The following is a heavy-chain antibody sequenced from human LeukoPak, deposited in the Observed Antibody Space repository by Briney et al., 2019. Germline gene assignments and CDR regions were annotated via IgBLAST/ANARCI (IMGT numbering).Heavy chain of an antibody. D-gene: IGHD4-23*01. CDR1: GYTFTGYY. V-gene: IGHV1-2*02. CDR2: INPNSGGT. J-gene: IGHJ4*02. CDR3: ARVLRWERRDGPLFDY. Sequence: ASVKVSCKASGYTFTGYYMHWVRQAPGQGLEWMGWINPNSGGTDYAQKFQGRVTMTRDTSISTAYMALSRLRSDDTAVYYCARVLRWERRDGPLFDYWGQGTLVTVSS.